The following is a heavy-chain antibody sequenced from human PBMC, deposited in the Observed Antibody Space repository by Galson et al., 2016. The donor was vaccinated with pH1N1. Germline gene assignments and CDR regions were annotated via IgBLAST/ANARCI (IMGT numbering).Heavy chain of an antibody. Sequence: LSLTCTVSGGSIISGGYYWSWLRQHPGKGLEWIGYIYYTGSTYYNPSLKSRVIISVDTSKNQVSLNLSSVTAADTAVYYCVRAYYDSSPRNWFDPWGQGTLVTVSS. V-gene: IGHV4-31*03. CDR1: GGSIISGGYY. CDR3: VRAYYDSSPRNWFDP. D-gene: IGHD3-22*01. J-gene: IGHJ5*02. CDR2: IYYTGST.